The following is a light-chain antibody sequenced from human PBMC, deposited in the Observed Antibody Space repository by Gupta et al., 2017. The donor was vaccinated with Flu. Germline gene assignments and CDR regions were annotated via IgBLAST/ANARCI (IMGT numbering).Light chain of an antibody. CDR3: ATWDDSLSAVV. V-gene: IGLV1-47*01. CDR2: KSN. CDR1: NPEIGINY. J-gene: IGLJ2*01. Sequence: RVTFSCSGGNPEIGINYVYWYQQLPGAAPKLIIYKSNQRPSGVPDRFSGSKSGTSASLAISGLRSEDEAEYYCATWDDSLSAVVFGGGTKLTVL.